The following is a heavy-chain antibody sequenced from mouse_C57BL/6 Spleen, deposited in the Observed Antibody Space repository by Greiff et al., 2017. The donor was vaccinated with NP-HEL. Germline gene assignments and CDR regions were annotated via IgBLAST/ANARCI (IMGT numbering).Heavy chain of an antibody. CDR3: ARENYYGNYLWYFDV. CDR2: INPSNGGT. CDR1: GYTFTSYW. V-gene: IGHV1-53*01. D-gene: IGHD2-1*01. Sequence: QVQLQQPGTELVKPGASVKLSCKASGYTFTSYWMHWVKQRPGQGLEWIGNINPSNGGTNYNEKFKSKATLTVDKSSSTAYMQLSSLPSEDSAVYYCARENYYGNYLWYFDVWGTGTTVTVSS. J-gene: IGHJ1*03.